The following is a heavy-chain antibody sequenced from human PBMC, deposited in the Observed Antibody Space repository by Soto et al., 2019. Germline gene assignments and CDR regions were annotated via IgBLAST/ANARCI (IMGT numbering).Heavy chain of an antibody. CDR1: GGSISSYY. CDR3: ACTSKYYYYGSGSREWFDP. J-gene: IGHJ5*02. CDR2: IYYSGST. V-gene: IGHV4-59*08. D-gene: IGHD3-10*01. Sequence: SETLSLTCTVSGGSISSYYWSWIRQPPGKGLEWIGYIYYSGSTNYNPSLKSRVTISVDTSKNQFSLKLSSVTAADTAVYYCACTSKYYYYGSGSREWFDPWGQGTLVTAPQ.